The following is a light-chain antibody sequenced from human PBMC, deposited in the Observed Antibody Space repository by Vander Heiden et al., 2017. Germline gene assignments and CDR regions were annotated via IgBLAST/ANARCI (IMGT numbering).Light chain of an antibody. CDR1: ALPKQY. V-gene: IGLV3-25*03. CDR3: KSADSSGTSRV. J-gene: IGLJ2*01. Sequence: SYELTQPPSVSVSPGPTARITCSGDALPKQYAYWYQQKPGQAPVLVIYKDSERPSGIPERFSGSSSGKTVTLTISGVQAEDEADYYCKSADSSGTSRVFGGGTKLTVL. CDR2: KDS.